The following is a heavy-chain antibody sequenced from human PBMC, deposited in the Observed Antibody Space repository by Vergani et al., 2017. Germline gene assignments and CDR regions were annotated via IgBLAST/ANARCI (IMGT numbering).Heavy chain of an antibody. CDR2: IYYSGST. V-gene: IGHV4-39*01. CDR3: ARHLTRYWYFDL. CDR1: GGSISSYY. D-gene: IGHD4-23*01. Sequence: QVQLQESGPGLVKPSETLSLTCTVSGGSISSYYWGWIRQPPGKGLEWIGSIYYSGSTYYNPSLKSRVTISVDTSKNQFSLKLSSVTAADTAVYYCARHLTRYWYFDLWGRGTLVTVSS. J-gene: IGHJ2*01.